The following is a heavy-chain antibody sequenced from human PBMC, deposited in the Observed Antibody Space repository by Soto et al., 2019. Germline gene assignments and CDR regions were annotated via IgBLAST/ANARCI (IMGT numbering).Heavy chain of an antibody. J-gene: IGHJ4*02. CDR2: IYYSGST. V-gene: IGHV4-31*03. CDR3: ARVGTTTAHPFDY. Sequence: SETHCHTSTVSGGSIISGGYYWSWIRKHPGKGLEWIGYIYYSGSTYYNPSLKSRVTISVDTSKNQFSLKLSSVTAADTAVYYCARVGTTTAHPFDYWGQGTLVTVSS. CDR1: GGSIISGGYY. D-gene: IGHD4-17*01.